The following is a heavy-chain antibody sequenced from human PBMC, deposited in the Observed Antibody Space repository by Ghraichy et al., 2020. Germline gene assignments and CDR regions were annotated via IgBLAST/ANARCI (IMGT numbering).Heavy chain of an antibody. CDR1: GFTFSSYW. CDR3: ARDPWSSSWFDP. CDR2: INSDGSST. D-gene: IGHD6-13*01. V-gene: IGHV3-74*01. J-gene: IGHJ5*02. Sequence: GALRLSCAASGFTFSSYWMHWVRQAPGKGLVWVSRINSDGSSTSYADSVKGRFTISRDNAKNTLYLQMNSLRAEDTAVYYCARDPWSSSWFDPWGQGTLVTVSS.